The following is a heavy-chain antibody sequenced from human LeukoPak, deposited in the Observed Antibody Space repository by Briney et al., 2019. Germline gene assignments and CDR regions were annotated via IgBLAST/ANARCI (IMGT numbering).Heavy chain of an antibody. J-gene: IGHJ4*02. CDR3: ARGYSYGFTDY. Sequence: GGSLRLSCAASGFTFSSYWMHWVRQAPGKGLVWVSRINSDGSSTSYADSVKGRFTISRDNAKNTLYLQMNSLRAEDTAVYYCARGYSYGFTDYWGQGTLVIVSS. D-gene: IGHD5-18*01. V-gene: IGHV3-74*01. CDR1: GFTFSSYW. CDR2: INSDGSST.